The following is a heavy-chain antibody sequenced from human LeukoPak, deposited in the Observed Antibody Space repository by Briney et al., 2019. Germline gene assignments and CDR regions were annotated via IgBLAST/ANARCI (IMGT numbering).Heavy chain of an antibody. V-gene: IGHV3-33*08. CDR2: IWYDGSNK. D-gene: IGHD3-9*01. CDR1: GFMFNKYW. J-gene: IGHJ4*02. Sequence: DPGGSLRLSCEVSGFMFNKYWMSWVRQAPGKGLEWVAVIWYDGSNKYYADSVKGRFTISRDNSKNTLYLQMNSLRAEDTAVYYCARDSHILTGYYDYWGQGTLVTVSS. CDR3: ARDSHILTGYYDY.